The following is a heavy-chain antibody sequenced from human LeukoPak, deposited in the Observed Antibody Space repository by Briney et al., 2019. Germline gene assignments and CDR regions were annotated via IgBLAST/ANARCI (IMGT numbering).Heavy chain of an antibody. Sequence: GGSLRLSCAASGFTFTTSWMNWVRQAPGKGLQWVAGINPDGSEKYSVDSVKGRFTISRDNSKNTLYLQMNTLRAEDTAVYYCAKSGALAGQQLGSALGYWGQGTLVTVSS. CDR3: AKSGALAGQQLGSALGY. J-gene: IGHJ4*02. D-gene: IGHD6-13*01. CDR2: INPDGSEK. CDR1: GFTFTTSW. V-gene: IGHV3-7*01.